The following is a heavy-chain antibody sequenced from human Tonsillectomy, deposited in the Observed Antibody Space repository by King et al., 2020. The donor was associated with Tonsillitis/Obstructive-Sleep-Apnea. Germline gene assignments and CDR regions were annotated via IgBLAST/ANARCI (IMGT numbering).Heavy chain of an antibody. Sequence: VQLVESGGGLVQPGGSLRLSCAASGFTFSTYAMSWVRQAPGKGLEWVSSISDRGDNTFNAGSVKGRFTMSRDNSKNTLYLQMKGLRAEETALYYCAGGPAGADYYYMDVWGKGTTVTVSS. CDR3: AGGPAGADYYYMDV. J-gene: IGHJ6*03. V-gene: IGHV3-23*04. D-gene: IGHD6-19*01. CDR1: GFTFSTYA. CDR2: ISDRGDNT.